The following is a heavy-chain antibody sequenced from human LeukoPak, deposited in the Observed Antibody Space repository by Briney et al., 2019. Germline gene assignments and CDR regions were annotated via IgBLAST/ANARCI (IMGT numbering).Heavy chain of an antibody. D-gene: IGHD5-18*01. V-gene: IGHV4-34*01. Sequence: PSETLSLTCAVYGGSFSGYYWSWIRQPPGKELEWIGEINHSGSTNYNPSLKSRVTISVDTSKNQFSLKLSSVTAADTAVYYCARPGVGSGRYGAFDIWGQGTMVTVSS. CDR2: INHSGST. CDR1: GGSFSGYY. J-gene: IGHJ3*02. CDR3: ARPGVGSGRYGAFDI.